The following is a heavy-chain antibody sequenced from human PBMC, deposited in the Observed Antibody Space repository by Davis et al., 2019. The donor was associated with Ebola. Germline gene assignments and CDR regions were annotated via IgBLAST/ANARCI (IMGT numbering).Heavy chain of an antibody. CDR2: ISWNGGSI. CDR3: ARDHVVTAIPFDF. Sequence: SLKISCAGSGFTFDDYAMHWVRQAPGKGLEWVSGISWNGGSIGYADSVKGRFTISRDNAKNSLYLQMNSLRAEDTAVYFCARDHVVTAIPFDFWGRGTLVTVSS. V-gene: IGHV3-9*01. CDR1: GFTFDDYA. D-gene: IGHD2-21*02. J-gene: IGHJ4*02.